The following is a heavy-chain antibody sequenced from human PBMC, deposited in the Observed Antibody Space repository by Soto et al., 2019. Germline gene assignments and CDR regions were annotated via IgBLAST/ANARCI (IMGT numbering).Heavy chain of an antibody. Sequence: QVQLVESGGGVVQPGRSLRLSCAASGFTFSSYGMHWVRQAPGKGLEWVAVISYDGSNKYYADSVKGRFTISRDNSKNTLYLQMNSLRAEDTAVYYCANGGEYSYGPPLDYWGQGTLVTVSS. CDR2: ISYDGSNK. V-gene: IGHV3-30*18. CDR1: GFTFSSYG. J-gene: IGHJ4*02. D-gene: IGHD5-18*01. CDR3: ANGGEYSYGPPLDY.